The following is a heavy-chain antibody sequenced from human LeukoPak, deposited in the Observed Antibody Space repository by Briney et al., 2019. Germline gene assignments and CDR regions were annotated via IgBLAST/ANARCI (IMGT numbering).Heavy chain of an antibody. CDR3: AKDGREGNGYYYFDY. CDR1: GFTFSSYA. D-gene: IGHD5-24*01. V-gene: IGHV3-23*01. J-gene: IGHJ4*02. Sequence: GGSLRLSCAASGFTFSSYAMHWVRQAPGKGLEWVSGLSGTGDSTYYADSVKGRFTISRGNSKNTVNLQMNSLRAEDTAVYYCAKDGREGNGYYYFDYWGQGALVTVSS. CDR2: LSGTGDST.